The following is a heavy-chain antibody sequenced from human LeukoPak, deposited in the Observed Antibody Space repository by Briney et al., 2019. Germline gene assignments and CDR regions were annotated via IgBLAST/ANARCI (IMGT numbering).Heavy chain of an antibody. CDR1: GGSFSGYY. V-gene: IGHV4-34*01. D-gene: IGHD1-7*01. Sequence: NPSETLSLTCAVYGGSFSGYYWSWIRQPPGKGLEWIGEINHSGSTNYNPSLKSRVTISVDTSKNQFSLKLSSVTAADTAVYYCARKGCNWTYRCYYFDYWAREPWSPSPQ. J-gene: IGHJ4*02. CDR2: INHSGST. CDR3: ARKGCNWTYRCYYFDY.